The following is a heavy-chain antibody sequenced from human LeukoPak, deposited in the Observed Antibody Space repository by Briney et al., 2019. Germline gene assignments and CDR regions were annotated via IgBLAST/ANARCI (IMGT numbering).Heavy chain of an antibody. J-gene: IGHJ4*02. V-gene: IGHV3-7*03. CDR2: IKQDGSEK. CDR3: ARESWGGYRLDY. CDR1: GFTFSDYY. Sequence: GGSLRLSCAASGFTFSDYYMSWVRQAPGKGLEWVANIKQDGSEKYYVDSVKGRFTISRDNAKNSLYLQMNSLKTEDTAVYYCARESWGGYRLDYWGQGTLVTVSS. D-gene: IGHD5-24*01.